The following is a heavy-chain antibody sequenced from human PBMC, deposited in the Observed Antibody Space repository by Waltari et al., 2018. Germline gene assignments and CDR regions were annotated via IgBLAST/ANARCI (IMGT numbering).Heavy chain of an antibody. CDR3: ARGRGPIVPLRRANWFDP. V-gene: IGHV4-61*02. Sequence: QVQLQESGPGLVKPSQTLSLTCTVSGGSISSGSYYWSWIRQPAGKGLDWIGRIYTSGSTNYNPSLKSRVTISVDTSKNQFSLKLSSVTAADTAVYYCARGRGPIVPLRRANWFDPWGQGTLVTVSS. CDR1: GGSISSGSYY. D-gene: IGHD2-8*01. CDR2: IYTSGST. J-gene: IGHJ5*02.